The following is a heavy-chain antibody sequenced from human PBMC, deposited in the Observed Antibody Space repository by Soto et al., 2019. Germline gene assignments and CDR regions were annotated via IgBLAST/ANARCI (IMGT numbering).Heavy chain of an antibody. V-gene: IGHV2-5*02. CDR2: IYWDDDK. CDR1: GFSLSTTGVG. J-gene: IGHJ6*02. D-gene: IGHD2-21*01. CDR3: VQSRCGGDCLQSYSSHSYYGLDV. Sequence: QITLKESGPTLVKPTQTLTLTCTFSGFSLSTTGVGVGWIRQPPGKALEWLALIYWDDDKRYNPSLKSRLTITKDTSKKRVVLTMTNMDPVDTATYYCVQSRCGGDCLQSYSSHSYYGLDVWVQGTTVTVSS.